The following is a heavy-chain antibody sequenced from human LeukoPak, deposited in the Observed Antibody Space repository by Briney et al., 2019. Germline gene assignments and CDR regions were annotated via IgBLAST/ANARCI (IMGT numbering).Heavy chain of an antibody. CDR3: AKDTAIQFLEPAF. Sequence: QPGGSLRLSCVASGFTFNTHGMHWVRQAPGKGLEWVAAIWFDGSVKHYSDAVKGRFTISRDNSLNTLYLQMNSLRVEDTAMYYCAKDTAIQFLEPAFWGQGTLVTVSS. V-gene: IGHV3-33*06. D-gene: IGHD3-3*01. CDR1: GFTFNTHG. J-gene: IGHJ4*02. CDR2: IWFDGSVK.